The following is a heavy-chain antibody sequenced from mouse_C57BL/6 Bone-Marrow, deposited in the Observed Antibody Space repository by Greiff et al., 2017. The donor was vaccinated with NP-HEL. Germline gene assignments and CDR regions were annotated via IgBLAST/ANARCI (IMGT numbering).Heavy chain of an antibody. CDR1: GFNIKDDY. Sequence: EVKLQQSGAELVRPGASVKLSCTASGFNIKDDYMHWVKQRPEQGLEWIGWIDPENGDTEYASKFQGKATITADTSSNTAYLQLSSLTSEDTGVYYCTLITTVVATDWYFDVWGTGTTVTVSS. V-gene: IGHV14-4*01. CDR3: TLITTVVATDWYFDV. J-gene: IGHJ1*03. D-gene: IGHD1-1*01. CDR2: IDPENGDT.